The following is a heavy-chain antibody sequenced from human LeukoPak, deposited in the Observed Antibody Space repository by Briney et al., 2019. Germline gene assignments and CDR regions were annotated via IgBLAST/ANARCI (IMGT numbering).Heavy chain of an antibody. CDR1: GFTFSSYG. J-gene: IGHJ6*02. Sequence: GRSLRLSCAASGFTFSSYGMHWVRQAPGKGLEWVAVIWYDGSNKYYADSVKGRFTISRDNSKNTLYLQMNSLRAEDTAVYYCARGYCSGGSCNYYCGMDVWGQGTTVTVSS. V-gene: IGHV3-33*01. CDR2: IWYDGSNK. D-gene: IGHD2-15*01. CDR3: ARGYCSGGSCNYYCGMDV.